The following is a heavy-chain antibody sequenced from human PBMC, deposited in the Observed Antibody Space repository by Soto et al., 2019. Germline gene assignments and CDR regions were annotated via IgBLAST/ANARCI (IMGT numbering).Heavy chain of an antibody. D-gene: IGHD6-6*01. J-gene: IGHJ4*02. Sequence: PSESLSLTCTVSGHSMSNTDYFWGWIRQTPWSDLQWIGSLFYTGHTYYNPSLLSRVTISADTSKNQFFLRLTSVTAADTAVYYCARVGSSIAVRPFDYWGQGTLVTV. V-gene: IGHV4-39*01. CDR1: GHSMSNTDYF. CDR2: LFYTGHT. CDR3: ARVGSSIAVRPFDY.